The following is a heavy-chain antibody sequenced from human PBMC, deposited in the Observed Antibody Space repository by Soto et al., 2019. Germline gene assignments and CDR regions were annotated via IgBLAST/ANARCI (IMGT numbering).Heavy chain of an antibody. V-gene: IGHV1-46*01. CDR2: INPSGGST. J-gene: IGHJ6*02. CDR3: ASHTPGITGTTRYYGMDV. D-gene: IGHD1-7*01. Sequence: QVQLVQSGAEVKKPGASVKVSCKASGYTFTSYYMHWVRQAPGQGLEWMGIINPSGGSTSYAQKFKGRVTMTRDTSTSTVDMELSSLRSEDTDVYYCASHTPGITGTTRYYGMDVWGQGTTVTVSS. CDR1: GYTFTSYY.